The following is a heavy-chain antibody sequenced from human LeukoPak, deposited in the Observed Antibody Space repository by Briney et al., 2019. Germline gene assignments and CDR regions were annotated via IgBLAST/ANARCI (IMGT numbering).Heavy chain of an antibody. CDR3: ASLREGGVAHWFDP. CDR2: IYYSGST. D-gene: IGHD2-15*01. J-gene: IGHJ5*02. CDR1: GGSINSRSHY. V-gene: IGHV4-39*01. Sequence: SKTLSLTCIVSGGSINSRSHYWGWIRQPPGKGLEWIGNIYYSGSTYYNPSLKSRATISIDTSKNQFSLKLSSVTATDTAVYYCASLREGGVAHWFDPWGQGTLVTVSS.